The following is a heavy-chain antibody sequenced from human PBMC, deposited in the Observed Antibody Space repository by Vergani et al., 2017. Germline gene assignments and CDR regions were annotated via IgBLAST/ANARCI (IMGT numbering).Heavy chain of an antibody. Sequence: EVQLLESGGGLVQPGGSLRLSCAASGFTFSSYAMSWVRQAPGKGLEWVSAISGSGGSTYYADSVKGRFTISRNNSKNTLYLQMNSLRAEDTAVYDCAKLSGPTRTFFGYNWFDPWGQGTLVTVSS. V-gene: IGHV3-23*01. CDR2: ISGSGGST. CDR3: AKLSGPTRTFFGYNWFDP. CDR1: GFTFSSYA. J-gene: IGHJ5*02. D-gene: IGHD3-3*01.